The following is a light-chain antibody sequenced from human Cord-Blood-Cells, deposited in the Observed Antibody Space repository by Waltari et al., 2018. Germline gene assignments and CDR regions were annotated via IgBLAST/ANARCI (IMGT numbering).Light chain of an antibody. CDR2: EGS. J-gene: IGLJ1*01. V-gene: IGLV2-23*01. CDR3: CSYAGSSTYV. CDR1: SSAVGSYNL. Sequence: QSALTQPASVSGSPGPSLTIPCTGTSSAVGSYNLVSWYQQHPGKAPKLMIYEGSKRPSGVFNRFSGSKSGNTASLTISGLQAEDEADYYCCSYAGSSTYVFGTGTKVTVL.